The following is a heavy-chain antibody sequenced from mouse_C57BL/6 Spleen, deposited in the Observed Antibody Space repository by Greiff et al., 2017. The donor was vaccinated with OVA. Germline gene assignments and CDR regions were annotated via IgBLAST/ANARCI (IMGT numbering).Heavy chain of an antibody. V-gene: IGHV1-54*01. Sequence: VKLMESGAELVRPGTSVKVSCKASGYAFTNYLIEWVKQRPGQGLEWIGVINPGSGGTNYNEKFKGKATLTADKSSSTAYMQLSSLTSEDSAVYFCASGTDAMDYWGQGTSVTVSS. CDR2: INPGSGGT. CDR3: ASGTDAMDY. CDR1: GYAFTNYL. J-gene: IGHJ4*01. D-gene: IGHD3-3*01.